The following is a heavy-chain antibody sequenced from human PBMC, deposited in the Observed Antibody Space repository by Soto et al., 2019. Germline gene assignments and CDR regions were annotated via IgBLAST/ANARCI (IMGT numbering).Heavy chain of an antibody. CDR1: GFAFSRYW. J-gene: IGHJ5*02. D-gene: IGHD1-26*01. CDR2: INSDGSTT. CDR3: ATVATGSYGWFDP. Sequence: EVQLVESGGGLVQPGGSLRLSCAASGFAFSRYWMHWVRQAPGKGLVWVARINSDGSTTTYADSVKGRFTISRDNAKNTLYLQMNSLSAEDTAVYYCATVATGSYGWFDPWGQGSLVTVSS. V-gene: IGHV3-74*03.